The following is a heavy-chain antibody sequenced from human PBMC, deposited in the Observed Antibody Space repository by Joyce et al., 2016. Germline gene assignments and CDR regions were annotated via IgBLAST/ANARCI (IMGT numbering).Heavy chain of an antibody. D-gene: IGHD2-2*01. CDR1: GIIFSNKE. J-gene: IGHJ4*02. CDR2: INSDDSRI. Sequence: EVQLVEYGGGLVQPGGSLRLSCAASGIIFSNKEMNWVRQAPWKGLEWISAINSDDSRIHYADSVRGRFTISRDNARNSLFLEMNSLRVEDTAMYYCTTPSCANWGQGSLVTVSS. V-gene: IGHV3-48*03. CDR3: TTPSCAN.